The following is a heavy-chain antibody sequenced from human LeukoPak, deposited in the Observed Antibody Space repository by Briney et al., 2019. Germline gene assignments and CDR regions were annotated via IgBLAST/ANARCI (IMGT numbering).Heavy chain of an antibody. CDR1: RFTFSSYA. J-gene: IGHJ4*02. CDR3: AKSVSSGTYSYFDH. V-gene: IGHV3-23*01. Sequence: GGSLRLSCAASRFTFSSYAMSWVRQAPGKGPEWVSGISGSGGSTYYADSAKGRFTISRDNSKNTLYLQMISLRAEDTAVYYCAKSVSSGTYSYFDHWGQGTLVTVSS. CDR2: ISGSGGST. D-gene: IGHD1-26*01.